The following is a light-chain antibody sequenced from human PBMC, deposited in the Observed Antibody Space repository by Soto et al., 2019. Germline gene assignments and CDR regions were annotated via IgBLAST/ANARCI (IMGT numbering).Light chain of an antibody. CDR1: SSVVGGYNY. J-gene: IGLJ1*01. V-gene: IGLV2-14*01. Sequence: ALTQPASVSGSPGQSITISCTGTSSVVGGYNYVSWYQQHAGKAPKLMIYDVSNRPSGVSNRFSGSKSGNRASLTVSGLQAYDEADYYCSSYTSSSTWVFRTETNVTVL. CDR3: SSYTSSSTWV. CDR2: DVS.